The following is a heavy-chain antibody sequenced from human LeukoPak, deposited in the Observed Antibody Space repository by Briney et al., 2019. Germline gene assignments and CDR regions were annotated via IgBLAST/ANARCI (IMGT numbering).Heavy chain of an antibody. D-gene: IGHD1-26*01. CDR1: GFTFSSYG. J-gene: IGHJ6*03. Sequence: GGSLRLSCAASGFTFSSYGMHWVRQAPGKGLEWVANIKQDGSEKYYVDSVKGRFTISRDNAKNSLYLQMNSLRAEDTAVYYCARDKGARELPYYYYYMDVWGKGTTVTISS. CDR3: ARDKGARELPYYYYYMDV. CDR2: IKQDGSEK. V-gene: IGHV3-7*01.